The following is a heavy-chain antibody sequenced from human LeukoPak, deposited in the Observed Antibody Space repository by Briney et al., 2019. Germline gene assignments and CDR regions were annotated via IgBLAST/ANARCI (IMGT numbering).Heavy chain of an antibody. CDR3: ARDGYSDSSGYDYPPSV. D-gene: IGHD3-22*01. J-gene: IGHJ4*02. CDR1: GGSISSSSYY. Sequence: PSETLSLTCTVSGGSISSSSYYWGWIRQPPGKGLEWIGYMSYSGSSSYNPSLRSRVTISVDASKKQFSLKLSSVTAADTAVYYCARDGYSDSSGYDYPPSVWGQGTLVTVSS. CDR2: MSYSGSS. V-gene: IGHV4-61*01.